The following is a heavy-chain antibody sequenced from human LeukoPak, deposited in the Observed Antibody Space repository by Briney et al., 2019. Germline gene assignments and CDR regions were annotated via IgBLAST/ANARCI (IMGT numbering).Heavy chain of an antibody. D-gene: IGHD3-9*01. Sequence: SETLSLTCAVSGGSISSSNWWSWVRQPPGKGLEWIGEIYHSGSTNYNPSLKSRVTISVDTSKNQFSLKLSSVTAADTAVYYCASVYYDILTGYYTAFDYWGQGTLVTVSS. CDR2: IYHSGST. V-gene: IGHV4-4*02. J-gene: IGHJ4*02. CDR1: GGSISSSNW. CDR3: ASVYYDILTGYYTAFDY.